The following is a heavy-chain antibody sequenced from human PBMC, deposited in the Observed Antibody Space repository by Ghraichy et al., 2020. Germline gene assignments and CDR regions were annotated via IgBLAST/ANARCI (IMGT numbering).Heavy chain of an antibody. CDR1: DGSISSYY. Sequence: SETLSLTCTVSDGSISSYYWSWIRQPPGKGLEWIGYIYYSGSTNYNPSLESRVTISVDTSKNQFSLKLSSATAADTAVYYCARSYGRRRYYYGMDVWGQGTTFTVSS. CDR2: IYYSGST. D-gene: IGHD1-26*01. CDR3: ARSYGRRRYYYGMDV. J-gene: IGHJ6*02. V-gene: IGHV4-59*01.